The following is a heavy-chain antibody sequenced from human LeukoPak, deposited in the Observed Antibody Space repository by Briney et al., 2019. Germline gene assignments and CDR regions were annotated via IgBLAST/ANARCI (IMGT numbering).Heavy chain of an antibody. CDR3: ARAEGYGRKKFDY. V-gene: IGHV4-4*02. CDR2: IYHSGTT. CDR1: GGSISNTNW. Sequence: SSGTLSLTCAVSGGSISNTNWWSWVRQPPGKGLEWIGEIYHSGTTNYNPSLKSRVTISVDKSKNQLSLKLSSVTAADTAVYYCARAEGYGRKKFDYWGQGNLVTVSS. J-gene: IGHJ4*02. D-gene: IGHD3-16*01.